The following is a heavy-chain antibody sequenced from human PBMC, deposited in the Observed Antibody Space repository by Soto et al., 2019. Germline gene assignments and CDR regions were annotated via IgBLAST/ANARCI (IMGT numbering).Heavy chain of an antibody. CDR3: ALDPKPAAARKWAASSRHS. CDR1: GGTFIRAR. CDR2: ISADGNNR. V-gene: IGHV3-30*03. Sequence: RALTLSYEVRGGTFIRARRSSDREAPGEGPEWVAIISADGNNRFYADSVKGRCTISRDNSKNTLYPQMDSLRPEDTAVYYCALDPKPAAARKWAASSRHSWGPGPPVT. D-gene: IGHD6-6*01. J-gene: IGHJ5*01.